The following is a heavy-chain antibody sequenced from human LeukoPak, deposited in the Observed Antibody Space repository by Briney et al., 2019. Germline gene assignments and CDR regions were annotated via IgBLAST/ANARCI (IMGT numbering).Heavy chain of an antibody. V-gene: IGHV3-74*01. CDR2: INSDGSST. CDR3: ARDQAYCSSTSCYRYFDY. CDR1: GFTFSSYW. Sequence: GSLRLSCAASGFTFSSYWMHWVRQAPGKGLVWVSRINSDGSSTNYADSVKGRFTISRDNAKNTLYLQMNSLRAEDTAVYYCARDQAYCSSTSCYRYFDYWGQGTLVTVSS. D-gene: IGHD2-2*01. J-gene: IGHJ4*02.